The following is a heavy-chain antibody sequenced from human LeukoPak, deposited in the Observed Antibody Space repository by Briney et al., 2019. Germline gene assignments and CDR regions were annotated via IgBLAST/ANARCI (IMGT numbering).Heavy chain of an antibody. CDR1: GYTFSGYY. Sequence: ASVKVSCKASGYTFSGYYMHWVRQAPGQGLEWMGWINPNSGGTKYAQKFQGRVTMTRDTSISTAYMELSRLRPDDTAVYYCARVRKGSYNTFYGMDVWGQGTTVTVSS. D-gene: IGHD1-1*01. J-gene: IGHJ6*02. CDR3: ARVRKGSYNTFYGMDV. V-gene: IGHV1-2*02. CDR2: INPNSGGT.